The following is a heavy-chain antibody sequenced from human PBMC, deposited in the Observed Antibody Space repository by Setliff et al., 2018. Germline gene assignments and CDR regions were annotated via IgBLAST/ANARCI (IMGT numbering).Heavy chain of an antibody. J-gene: IGHJ4*02. V-gene: IGHV1-18*01. CDR1: GYTFRQSI. CDR3: ARDVTGSHSGRLDS. CDR2: IGVYSGNT. D-gene: IGHD1-26*01. Sequence: ASVKVSCKASGYTFRQSIVSWVRQAPGQGLEWLGWIGVYSGNTYSAQRFQGRVTMTTDTSTNMAYLELRVLRSEDTAVYYCARDVTGSHSGRLDSWGQGTLVTVSS.